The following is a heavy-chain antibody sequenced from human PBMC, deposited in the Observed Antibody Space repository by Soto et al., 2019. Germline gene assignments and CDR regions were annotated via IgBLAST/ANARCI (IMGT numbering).Heavy chain of an antibody. CDR1: GFTFSSYW. Sequence: GGSLRLSCAASGFTFSSYWMSWVRQAPGKGLEWVANIKQDGSEKYYVDSVKGRFTISRDNAKNSLYLQMNSLRAEDTAVYYCARDPLIAARLYYYYGMDVWGQGTTVTVSS. J-gene: IGHJ6*02. CDR3: ARDPLIAARLYYYYGMDV. V-gene: IGHV3-7*05. CDR2: IKQDGSEK. D-gene: IGHD6-6*01.